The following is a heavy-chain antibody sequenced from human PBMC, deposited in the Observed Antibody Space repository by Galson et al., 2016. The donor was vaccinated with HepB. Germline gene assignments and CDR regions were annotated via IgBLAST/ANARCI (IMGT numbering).Heavy chain of an antibody. J-gene: IGHJ5*02. CDR1: GFTFSSYS. CDR2: ISSSSSTI. CDR3: AREGAIFGVVTNWFDP. Sequence: SLRLSCAASGFTFSSYSMNWVRQAPGKGLEWVSYISSSSSTIYYADSVKGRFTISRDNAKNSLYLQMNSLRAEDMAVYYCAREGAIFGVVTNWFDPWGQGTLVTVSS. D-gene: IGHD3-3*01. V-gene: IGHV3-48*01.